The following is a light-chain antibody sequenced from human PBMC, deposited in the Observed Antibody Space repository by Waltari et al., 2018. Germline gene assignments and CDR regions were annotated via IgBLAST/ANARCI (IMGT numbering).Light chain of an antibody. V-gene: IGLV1-47*01. CDR3: AAWDDSLSGNV. CDR2: RNN. CDR1: SSNNGTNY. Sequence: QSVLTPPPSASGTPGQRVTISCSGGSSNNGTNYLDWYQQLPGTAPKLLIFRNNQRPSGVPDRFSGSKSGTSASLAISGLRSEDEADYYCAAWDDSLSGNVFGTGTKVTAL. J-gene: IGLJ1*01.